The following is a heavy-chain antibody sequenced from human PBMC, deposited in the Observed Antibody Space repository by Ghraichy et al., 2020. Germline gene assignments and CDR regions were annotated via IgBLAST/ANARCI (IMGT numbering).Heavy chain of an antibody. CDR2: IYSGGST. J-gene: IGHJ6*02. CDR3: ARDRDDYGDYSYYYGMDV. Sequence: GGSLRLSCAASGFTVSSNYMSWVRQAPGKGLEWVSVIYSGGSTYYADSVKGRFTISRDNSKNTLYLQMNSLRAEDTAVYYCARDRDDYGDYSYYYGMDVWGQGTTVTVSS. D-gene: IGHD4-17*01. CDR1: GFTVSSNY. V-gene: IGHV3-53*01.